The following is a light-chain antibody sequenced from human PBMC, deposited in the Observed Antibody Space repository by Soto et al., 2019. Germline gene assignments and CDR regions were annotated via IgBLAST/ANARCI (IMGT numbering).Light chain of an antibody. V-gene: IGKV3-15*01. CDR1: QTISSF. J-gene: IGKJ4*01. CDR3: QQRSNWPLT. CDR2: GAS. Sequence: EIVLTQSPGTLSLSPGEGATLSCRASQTISSFLAWYQQKRGQAPRLLIHGASTRATGIPARFSGSGSGTEFTLTISSLQSEDFAVYYCQQRSNWPLTFGGGTKVDSK.